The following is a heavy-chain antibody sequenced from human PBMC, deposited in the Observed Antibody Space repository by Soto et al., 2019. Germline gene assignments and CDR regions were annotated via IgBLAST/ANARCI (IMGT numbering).Heavy chain of an antibody. D-gene: IGHD3-9*01. J-gene: IGHJ5*02. V-gene: IGHV4-34*01. CDR2: INHSGST. Sequence: SETLSLTCAVYGGSLSGYYWSWIRQPPGKGLEWIGEINHSGSTNYNPSLKSRVTISVDTSKNQFSLKLSSVTAADTAVYYCARGSRYFDWLLYPRWFDPWGQGTLVTVSS. CDR1: GGSLSGYY. CDR3: ARGSRYFDWLLYPRWFDP.